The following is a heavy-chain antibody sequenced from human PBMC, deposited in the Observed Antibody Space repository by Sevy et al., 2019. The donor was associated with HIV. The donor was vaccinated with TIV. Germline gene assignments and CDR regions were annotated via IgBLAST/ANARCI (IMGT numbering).Heavy chain of an antibody. V-gene: IGHV4-59*01. Sequence: SETLSLTCTVSGGSISSYYWSWIRQPPGKGLEWIGYIYYSGSTNYNPSLKSRVTISVDTSKNQLSLKLSSVTAADTAVYYCARDLAGSYYFDYWGQGTMVTVSS. CDR1: GGSISSYY. CDR2: IYYSGST. D-gene: IGHD6-13*01. J-gene: IGHJ4*02. CDR3: ARDLAGSYYFDY.